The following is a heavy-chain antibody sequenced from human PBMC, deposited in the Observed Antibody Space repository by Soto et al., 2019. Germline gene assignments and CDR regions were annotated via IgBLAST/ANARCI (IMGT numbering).Heavy chain of an antibody. CDR3: ARVGSVAGNVPFED. Sequence: SVKVSCKASGGTFSSYAISWVRQARGQGLEWMGGIIPIFGTANYAQKFQGRVTITADESTSTAYMELSSLRSEDTAVYYCARVGSVAGNVPFEDWGQGTPVSVS. J-gene: IGHJ4*02. D-gene: IGHD6-19*01. V-gene: IGHV1-69*13. CDR1: GGTFSSYA. CDR2: IIPIFGTA.